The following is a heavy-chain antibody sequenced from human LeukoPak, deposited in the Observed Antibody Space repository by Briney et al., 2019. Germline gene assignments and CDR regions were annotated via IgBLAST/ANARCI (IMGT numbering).Heavy chain of an antibody. CDR2: IIPILGIA. CDR1: GGTFSSYT. CDR3: ARGRTVYAHFDY. Sequence: SVKVSCKASGGTFSSYTISWVRQAPGQGLEWMGRIIPILGIANYAQKFQGRVTITADKSTSTAYMELSSLRSEDTAVYYCARGRTVYAHFDYWGQGTLVTVSS. V-gene: IGHV1-69*02. D-gene: IGHD2-8*01. J-gene: IGHJ4*02.